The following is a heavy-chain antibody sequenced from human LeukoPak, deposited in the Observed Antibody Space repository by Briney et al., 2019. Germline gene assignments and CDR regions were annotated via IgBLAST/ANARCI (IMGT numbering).Heavy chain of an antibody. Sequence: EASVKVSCKASGYTFTGYYMHWVRQAPGQGLEWMGRINPNSGGTNYAQKFQGRVTMTRDTSISTAYMELSRLRSDDTAVYYCARDQAREMATMFYWGQGTLVTVSS. CDR1: GYTFTGYY. J-gene: IGHJ4*02. CDR2: INPNSGGT. V-gene: IGHV1-2*06. D-gene: IGHD5-24*01. CDR3: ARDQAREMATMFY.